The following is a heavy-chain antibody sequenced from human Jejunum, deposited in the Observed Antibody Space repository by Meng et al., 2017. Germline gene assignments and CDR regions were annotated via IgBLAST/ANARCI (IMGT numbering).Heavy chain of an antibody. D-gene: IGHD1-1*01. V-gene: IGHV3-23*01. CDR1: GVTFSSLP. CDR3: TKHIRNGTWFYDY. CDR2: ISGDSVYI. Sequence: GQSLKISCAASGVTFSSLPMSWVRQAPGKGLQWVSTISGDSVYIYYADYVKGRFTISRDNSKNTLYLQMTSLRGEDTAVYYCTKHIRNGTWFYDYWGQGTLGTVSS. J-gene: IGHJ4*02.